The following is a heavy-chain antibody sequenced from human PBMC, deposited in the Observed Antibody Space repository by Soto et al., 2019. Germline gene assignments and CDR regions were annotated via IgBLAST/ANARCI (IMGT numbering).Heavy chain of an antibody. D-gene: IGHD5-12*01. CDR1: GFSRTTSGVG. CDR3: VHSRHGGYVADP. CDR2: IYWDDDK. Sequence: QITLKESGPTLVKPTQTLTLTCTFSGFSRTTSGVGVGWIRQPPGKALEWLALIYWDDDKSYSPSLNGRLPNNKDTSKTQSLLTLTIRHPVDTASYYGVHSRHGGYVADPWGQGQLVTVSS. J-gene: IGHJ5*02. V-gene: IGHV2-5*02.